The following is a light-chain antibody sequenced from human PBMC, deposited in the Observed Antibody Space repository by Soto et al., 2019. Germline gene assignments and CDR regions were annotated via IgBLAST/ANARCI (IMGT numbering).Light chain of an antibody. CDR2: GAS. Sequence: ELVTTQSPASLSVTHGDSATPSCRASQSVSSNLAWYQQKPGQAPRLVIYGASTRATAIPARFSGSGSGTEFTLTISSLQSEDFAVYYCQQYADWPSLTFGVGTMGEI. V-gene: IGKV3-15*01. CDR3: QQYADWPSLT. CDR1: QSVSSN. J-gene: IGKJ4*01.